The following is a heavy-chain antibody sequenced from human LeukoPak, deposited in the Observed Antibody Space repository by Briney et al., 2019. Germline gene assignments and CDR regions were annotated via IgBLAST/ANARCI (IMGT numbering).Heavy chain of an antibody. CDR2: INPGSGGT. J-gene: IGHJ5*01. CDR1: GYTFTIYY. V-gene: IGHV1-46*01. Sequence: ASVKVSCKASGYTFTIYYIHWVRQVPGQGLEWMGIINPGSGGTIYAQSFQGRVTMTTDTSTSTVYMELRSLRSEDSAVYYCAKEPAPGVGVAGRKNWFDSWGQGTLVSVSS. CDR3: AKEPAPGVGVAGRKNWFDS. D-gene: IGHD6-19*01.